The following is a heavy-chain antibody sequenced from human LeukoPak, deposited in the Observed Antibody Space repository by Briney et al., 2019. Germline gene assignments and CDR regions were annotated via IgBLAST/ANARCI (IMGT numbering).Heavy chain of an antibody. CDR1: GGSISSSSYY. J-gene: IGHJ4*02. Sequence: SETLSLTCTVSGGSISSSSYYWGWIRQPPGKGLEWIGNIYYSGSTDYNPSLKSRVTMSVDTSKNQFSLKLSSVTAADTAVYYCARSISDYYDSSGFDYWGQGTLVTVSS. D-gene: IGHD3-22*01. CDR3: ARSISDYYDSSGFDY. CDR2: IYYSGST. V-gene: IGHV4-39*01.